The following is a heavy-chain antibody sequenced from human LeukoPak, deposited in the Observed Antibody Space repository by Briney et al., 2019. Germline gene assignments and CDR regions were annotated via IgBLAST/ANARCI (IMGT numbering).Heavy chain of an antibody. Sequence: GGSLRLSCSASGFTFSNYWMTWVRQSPGKGLEWVAIIKHDGSDKYCVDSVKGRFTISRDSAKNSLYLQMSSLRAEDTAVYYCARGGHRQKEFWGQGTLVTVSS. CDR2: IKHDGSDK. CDR1: GFTFSNYW. CDR3: ARGGHRQKEF. V-gene: IGHV3-7*01. J-gene: IGHJ4*02. D-gene: IGHD3-10*01.